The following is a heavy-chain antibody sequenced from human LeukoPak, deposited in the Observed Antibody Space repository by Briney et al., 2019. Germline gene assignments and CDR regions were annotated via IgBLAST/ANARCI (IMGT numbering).Heavy chain of an antibody. CDR2: ISGSGGST. CDR3: AKGHVSYYYYGMDV. Sequence: GASLRLSCAASGFTFSSYAMIWVRQAPGKGLECVSAISGSGGSTYYADSVKGRFTISRDNSKNTLYLQMNSLRAEDTAVYYCAKGHVSYYYYGMDVWGQGPTVTVSS. D-gene: IGHD3-16*01. V-gene: IGHV3-23*01. J-gene: IGHJ6*01. CDR1: GFTFSSYA.